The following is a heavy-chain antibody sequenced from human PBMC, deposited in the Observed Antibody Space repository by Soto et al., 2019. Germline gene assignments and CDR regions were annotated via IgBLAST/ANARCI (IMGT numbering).Heavy chain of an antibody. J-gene: IGHJ4*02. Sequence: EVQLVESGGGLIQPGGSLRLSCAASGFTVSSNYMSWVRQAPGKGLEWVSVIYSGGSTYYADSVKGRFTISRDNSKNTLYLQMNSLRAEDTAVYYCARVLVEYSYGFDYWGQGTLVTVSS. D-gene: IGHD5-18*01. CDR1: GFTVSSNY. CDR3: ARVLVEYSYGFDY. CDR2: IYSGGST. V-gene: IGHV3-53*01.